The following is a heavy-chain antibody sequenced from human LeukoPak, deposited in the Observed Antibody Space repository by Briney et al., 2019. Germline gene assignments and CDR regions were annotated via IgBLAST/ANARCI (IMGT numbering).Heavy chain of an antibody. Sequence: GGSLRLSCAASGFTFSSYWMSWVRQAPGKGLEWVSAISGSGGSTYYADSVKGRFSISRDNSRNTMYLQMNSLRAEDTAVYYCARESSGWAFDYWGQGTLVTVSS. CDR2: ISGSGGST. D-gene: IGHD6-19*01. CDR3: ARESSGWAFDY. V-gene: IGHV3-23*01. J-gene: IGHJ4*02. CDR1: GFTFSSYW.